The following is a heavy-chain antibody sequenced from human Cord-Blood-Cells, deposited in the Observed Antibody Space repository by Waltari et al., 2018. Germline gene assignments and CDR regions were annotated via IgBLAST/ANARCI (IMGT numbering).Heavy chain of an antibody. CDR2: INNSGST. CDR1: GGSFSGYY. V-gene: IGHV4-34*01. CDR3: ARWFSGSYYFDY. J-gene: IGHJ4*02. D-gene: IGHD3-10*01. Sequence: QVQLQQWGAGLLKPSETLSLTCAVYGGSFSGYYWSWIRQPPGKGLEWIGEINNSGSTNYNPSLKSRVTISVDTSKNQFSLKLSSVTAADTAVYYCARWFSGSYYFDYWGQGTLVTVSS.